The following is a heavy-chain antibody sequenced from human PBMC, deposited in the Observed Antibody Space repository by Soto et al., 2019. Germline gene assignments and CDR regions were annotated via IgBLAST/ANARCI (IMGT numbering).Heavy chain of an antibody. CDR1: GFTFYSYA. J-gene: IGHJ4*02. Sequence: GGSLRLSCAASGFTFYSYAMSWVRQAPGKGLEWVSEMSGTGDNRYYADSVKGRFTISRDNSKNTLYLQMNSLRVEDTAVYYCAKDRFPRSSSWSAFDYWGQGTLVTVSS. CDR3: AKDRFPRSSSWSAFDY. V-gene: IGHV3-23*01. D-gene: IGHD6-13*01. CDR2: MSGTGDNR.